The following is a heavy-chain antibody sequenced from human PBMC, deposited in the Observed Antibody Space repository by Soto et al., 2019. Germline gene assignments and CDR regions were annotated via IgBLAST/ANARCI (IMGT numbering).Heavy chain of an antibody. D-gene: IGHD6-13*01. CDR1: GFTXSNHW. V-gene: IGHV3-7*02. J-gene: IGHJ4*02. CDR3: ARGSSNWAYYFEF. Sequence: GGSLRLSCAASGFTXSNHWMSWVRQAPGKGLEWVASIKQDESERHYVGSVKGRFTISRDNAKNSLYLQMNSLRDDDTAVYYCARGSSNWAYYFEFWGQGTLVTVSS. CDR2: IKQDESER.